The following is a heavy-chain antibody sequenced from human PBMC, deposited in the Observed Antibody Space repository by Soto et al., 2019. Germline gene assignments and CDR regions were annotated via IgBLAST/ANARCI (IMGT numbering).Heavy chain of an antibody. CDR3: TTDRTDIVVVPAAGGFDY. D-gene: IGHD2-2*01. Sequence: PGGSLRLSCAASGFTFSNAWMSWVRQAPGKGLEWVGRIKSKTDGGTTDYAAPVKGRFTISRDDSKNTLYLQMNSLKTEDTAVYYCTTDRTDIVVVPAAGGFDYWGQGSLVTVSS. J-gene: IGHJ4*02. CDR1: GFTFSNAW. V-gene: IGHV3-15*01. CDR2: IKSKTDGGTT.